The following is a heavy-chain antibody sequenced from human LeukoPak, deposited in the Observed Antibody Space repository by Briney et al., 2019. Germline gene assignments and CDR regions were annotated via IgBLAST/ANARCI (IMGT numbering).Heavy chain of an antibody. J-gene: IGHJ4*02. CDR2: IKSKTDGRKT. CDR1: GFTFSNAW. Sequence: GGSLRLSCAAPGFTFSNAWMSWVRQAPGKGLEWVGRIKSKTDGRKTDRAAPVKGRFTISRDDSKNTLYLQMNSLKTEDTAVYYCTTVAITMVRGVIIITRSFDYWGQGTLVTVSS. V-gene: IGHV3-15*01. D-gene: IGHD3-10*01. CDR3: TTVAITMVRGVIIITRSFDY.